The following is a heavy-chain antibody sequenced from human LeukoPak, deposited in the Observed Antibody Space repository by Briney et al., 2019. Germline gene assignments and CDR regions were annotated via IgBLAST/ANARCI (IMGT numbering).Heavy chain of an antibody. J-gene: IGHJ4*02. CDR3: ARLYSGVTRPFDY. CDR1: GYSISSGYY. CDR2: IYHSGST. V-gene: IGHV4-38-2*01. Sequence: SETLSLTCAVSGYSISSGYYWGWIPQPPGKGLEWIGSIYHSGSTYYNPSLKSRVTISVDTSKNLFSLKLSSVTAADTAVYYCARLYSGVTRPFDYWGQGTLVTVSS. D-gene: IGHD4-23*01.